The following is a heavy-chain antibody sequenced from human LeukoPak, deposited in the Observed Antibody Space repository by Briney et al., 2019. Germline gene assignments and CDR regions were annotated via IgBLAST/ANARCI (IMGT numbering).Heavy chain of an antibody. CDR2: IYNVGTT. CDR1: GFTVSSNY. CDR3: ARIPAGYGVDSGGY. J-gene: IGHJ4*02. V-gene: IGHV3-53*01. D-gene: IGHD2-21*02. Sequence: HPGGSLRLSCAASGFTVSSNYMTWVRQAPGKGVEWVSVIYNVGTTYYSDSLKGRFTISRDNSKNTLYLQINSLRADDTAVYYCARIPAGYGVDSGGYWGQGTLVTVSS.